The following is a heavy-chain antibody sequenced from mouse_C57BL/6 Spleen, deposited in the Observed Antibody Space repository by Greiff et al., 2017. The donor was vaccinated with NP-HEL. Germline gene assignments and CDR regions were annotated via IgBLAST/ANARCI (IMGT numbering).Heavy chain of an antibody. J-gene: IGHJ1*03. D-gene: IGHD1-1*01. CDR3: ARHEEYYGSSYYWYFDV. V-gene: IGHV1-62-2*01. Sequence: QVQLQQSGAELVKPGASVKLSCKASGYTFTEYTIHWVKQRSGQGLEWIGWFYPGSGSITYNEKFKDKATLTADKSSSTVYMELSRLTSEDSAVYVCARHEEYYGSSYYWYFDVWGTGTTVTVSS. CDR1: GYTFTEYT. CDR2: FYPGSGSI.